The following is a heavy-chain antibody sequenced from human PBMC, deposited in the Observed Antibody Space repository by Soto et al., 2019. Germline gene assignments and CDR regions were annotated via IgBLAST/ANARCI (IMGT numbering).Heavy chain of an antibody. CDR2: IYWDDDK. D-gene: IGHD3-10*01. J-gene: IGHJ5*02. Sequence: SGPTLVNPTQTLTLTCTFSGFSLSTSGVGVGWIRQPPGKALEWRALIYWDDDKRYSPSLKSRLTITKDTSKNQVVLTMTNMDPVDTATYYCAHRRITMVRGVTNCFDPWGQGTLVTVSS. CDR3: AHRRITMVRGVTNCFDP. CDR1: GFSLSTSGVG. V-gene: IGHV2-5*02.